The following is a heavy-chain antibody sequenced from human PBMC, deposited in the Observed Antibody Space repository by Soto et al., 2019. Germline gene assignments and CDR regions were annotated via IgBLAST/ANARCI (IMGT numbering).Heavy chain of an antibody. V-gene: IGHV3-7*01. Sequence: EVHLVESGGGLVQPGGSLRLSCAASGFTFSNYWMSWVRQAPGKGLEWVANIKPDGSVKYYVDSVKGRFILSRDNVKNTLYLQMNSLRVEDTAVYYCAREILVPAAFDAFDIWGQGTMVTVSS. CDR3: AREILVPAAFDAFDI. D-gene: IGHD2-2*01. CDR2: IKPDGSVK. J-gene: IGHJ3*02. CDR1: GFTFSNYW.